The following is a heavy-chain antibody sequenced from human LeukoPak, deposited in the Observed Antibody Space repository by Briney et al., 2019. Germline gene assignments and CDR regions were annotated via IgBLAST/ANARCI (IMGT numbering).Heavy chain of an antibody. Sequence: GASVKVSCKASGYTFTGYYMHWVRQAPGQGLEWMGWINPNSGGTNYAQKFQGRVTMTRDTSISTAYMELSRLRSDDTAVYYCAVGYDSSGYWYDYWGQGTLVTVSS. D-gene: IGHD3-22*01. J-gene: IGHJ4*02. CDR1: GYTFTGYY. CDR3: AVGYDSSGYWYDY. V-gene: IGHV1-2*02. CDR2: INPNSGGT.